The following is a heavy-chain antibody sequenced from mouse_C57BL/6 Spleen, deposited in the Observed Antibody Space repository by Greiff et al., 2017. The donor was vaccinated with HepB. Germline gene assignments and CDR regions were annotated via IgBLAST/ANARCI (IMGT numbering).Heavy chain of an antibody. CDR3: ARRHYYGSSPWYFDV. CDR2: INPNNGGT. V-gene: IGHV1-18*01. D-gene: IGHD1-1*01. CDR1: GYTFTDYN. Sequence: VQLQQSGPELVKPGASVKIPCKASGYTFTDYNMDWVKQSHGKSLEWIGDINPNNGGTIYNQKFKGKATLTVDKSSSTAYMELRSLTSEDTAVYYCARRHYYGSSPWYFDVWGTGTTVTVSS. J-gene: IGHJ1*03.